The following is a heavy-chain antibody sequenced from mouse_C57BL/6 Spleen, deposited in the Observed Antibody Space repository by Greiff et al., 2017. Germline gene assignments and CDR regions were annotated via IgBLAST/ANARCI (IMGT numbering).Heavy chain of an antibody. Sequence: QVTLKVSGAELARPGASVKMSCKASGYTFTSYTMHWVKQRPGQGMEWIGYINPSSGYHKYNQKFKDKATLTADKSSSTAYMQLSSLTSEDSAVYYCARDYGNYWYFDVWGTGTTVTVSS. CDR1: GYTFTSYT. CDR2: INPSSGYH. V-gene: IGHV1-4*01. D-gene: IGHD2-1*01. CDR3: ARDYGNYWYFDV. J-gene: IGHJ1*03.